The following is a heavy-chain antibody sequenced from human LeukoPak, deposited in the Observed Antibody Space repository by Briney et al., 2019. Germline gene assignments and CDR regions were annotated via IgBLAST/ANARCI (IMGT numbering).Heavy chain of an antibody. Sequence: ASVKVSCKASGGTFSSYAISWVRQAPGQGLEWMGGIIPIFGTANYAQKFQGRVTITADKSTSTAYMELSSLRSEDTAVYYCARDRGITFGGVIVGYNWFDPWGQGTLVTVSS. V-gene: IGHV1-69*06. D-gene: IGHD3-16*02. CDR2: IIPIFGTA. CDR1: GGTFSSYA. J-gene: IGHJ5*02. CDR3: ARDRGITFGGVIVGYNWFDP.